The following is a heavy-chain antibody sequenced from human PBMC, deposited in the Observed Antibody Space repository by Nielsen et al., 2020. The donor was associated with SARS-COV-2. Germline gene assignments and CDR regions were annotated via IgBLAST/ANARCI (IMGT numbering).Heavy chain of an antibody. V-gene: IGHV5-51*01. D-gene: IGHD5-24*01. CDR2: IYPGDSDT. CDR3: QRNGYLRHNTSSIDL. J-gene: IGHJ6*04. CDR1: GYSFTSYW. Sequence: GESLKISCEASGYSFTSYWIAWVRQLPGKGLEWVGIIYPGDSDTRYSPSFQDQVTIAADKSVSNSYLQWASLAALDTSTYYCQRNGYLRHNTSSIDLWAKGTKVSVSP.